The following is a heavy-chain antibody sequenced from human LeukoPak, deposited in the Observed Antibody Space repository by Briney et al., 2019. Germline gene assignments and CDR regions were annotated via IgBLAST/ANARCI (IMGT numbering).Heavy chain of an antibody. CDR1: GFTFSSYW. CDR2: IKQDGSEK. D-gene: IGHD5-12*01. CDR3: ARDEIVATTKANYYYYMDV. Sequence: GGSLRLSCAASGFTFSSYWMSWVRQAPGKGLEWVANIKQDGSEKYYVDSVKGRFTISRDNARNSLYLQMNSLRAEDTAVYYCARDEIVATTKANYYYYMDVWGKGTTVTISS. J-gene: IGHJ6*03. V-gene: IGHV3-7*01.